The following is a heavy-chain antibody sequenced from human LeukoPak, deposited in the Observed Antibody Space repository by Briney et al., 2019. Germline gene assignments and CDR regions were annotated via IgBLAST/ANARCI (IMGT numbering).Heavy chain of an antibody. CDR3: ARGVLMGYGDYVGRFDY. V-gene: IGHV3-23*01. J-gene: IGHJ4*02. CDR2: IFPSGGEI. CDR1: GFTFSTFA. D-gene: IGHD4-17*01. Sequence: PGGSLRLSCAASGFTFSTFAMIWVRQPPGKGLEWVSSIFPSGGEIHYADSVRGRFTISRDNSKSTLSLQMNSLRAEDTAIYYCARGVLMGYGDYVGRFDYWGQGTLVTVSS.